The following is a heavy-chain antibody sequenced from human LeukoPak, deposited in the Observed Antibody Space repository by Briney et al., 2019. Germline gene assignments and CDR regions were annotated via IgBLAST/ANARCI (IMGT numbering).Heavy chain of an antibody. Sequence: SETLPLTCTVSGGSISSYYWSWIRQPPGKGLEWIGYIYYSGSTNYNPSLKSRVTISVDTSKNQFSLKLSSVTAADTAVYYCARRASTVTTSGAFDIWGQGTMVTVSS. J-gene: IGHJ3*02. D-gene: IGHD4-17*01. CDR2: IYYSGST. CDR3: ARRASTVTTSGAFDI. CDR1: GGSISSYY. V-gene: IGHV4-59*08.